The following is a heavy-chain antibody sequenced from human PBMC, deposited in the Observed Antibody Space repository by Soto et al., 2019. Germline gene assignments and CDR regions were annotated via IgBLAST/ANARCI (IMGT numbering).Heavy chain of an antibody. CDR3: ARSTTVTTGIDY. Sequence: QLQLQESGPGLVKPSETLSLTCTVSGGSISSSSYYWGWIRQPPGKGLEWIGSIYYSGSTYYNPSLKSRVTIAVDTSKNQFSLKLSSVTAADTAVYYCARSTTVTTGIDYWSQGTLVTVSS. CDR1: GGSISSSSYY. J-gene: IGHJ4*02. D-gene: IGHD4-17*01. V-gene: IGHV4-39*01. CDR2: IYYSGST.